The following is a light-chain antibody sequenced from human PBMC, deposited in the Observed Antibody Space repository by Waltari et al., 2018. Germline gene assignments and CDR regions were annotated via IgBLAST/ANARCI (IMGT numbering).Light chain of an antibody. CDR3: QTTDSSGIYS. Sequence: SYALTQPPSVSVSPGQTATITCSGDALPKQYGYWYQQRPGRAPVLVIYKDTERPSGIPERFSGSSSGTTVSLTLSGVQAEDEADYYCQTTDSSGIYSFGGGTKLTVL. J-gene: IGLJ2*01. V-gene: IGLV3-25*03. CDR2: KDT. CDR1: ALPKQY.